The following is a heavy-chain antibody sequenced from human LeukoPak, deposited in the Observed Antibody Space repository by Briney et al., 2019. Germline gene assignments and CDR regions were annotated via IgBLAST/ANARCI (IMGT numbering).Heavy chain of an antibody. J-gene: IGHJ4*02. D-gene: IGHD1-14*01. Sequence: GGTLRLSCAASRFTFSSYGMSRVRQGPGKGLEWVSAISGSGGSTYYADSVKGRFTISRDNSKNTLYLQMNSLGAEDTAVYYCAKSANRSFDYWGQGTLVTVSS. CDR3: AKSANRSFDY. CDR2: ISGSGGST. CDR1: RFTFSSYG. V-gene: IGHV3-23*01.